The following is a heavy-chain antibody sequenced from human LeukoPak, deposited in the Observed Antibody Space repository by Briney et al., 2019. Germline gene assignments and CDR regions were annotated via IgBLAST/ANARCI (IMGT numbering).Heavy chain of an antibody. CDR1: GFPLSTYA. Sequence: GGSLSLFRAASGFPLSTYAMRWVRPPPGKGLEWVSFIGGSDGRARYADAVKGRFTISRDNSKNTLYLEMNSLRAEDTAVYYCAKDSSSYDWGYMDVWGKGTTVTISS. V-gene: IGHV3-23*01. CDR2: IGGSDGRA. J-gene: IGHJ6*03. D-gene: IGHD3-22*01. CDR3: AKDSSSYDWGYMDV.